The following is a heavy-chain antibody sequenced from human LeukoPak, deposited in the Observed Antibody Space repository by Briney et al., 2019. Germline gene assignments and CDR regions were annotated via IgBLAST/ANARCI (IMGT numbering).Heavy chain of an antibody. CDR1: GFTFSSYG. V-gene: IGHV3-30*02. Sequence: GGSLRLSCAASGFTFSSYGIHWVRQAPGKGLEWVAFIRYDGSDKYYADSVKGRFTISRDNAKNTLYLQMSSLRAEDTAVYYCARDVGTWGQGTLVTVSS. J-gene: IGHJ5*02. CDR2: IRYDGSDK. CDR3: ARDVGT. D-gene: IGHD7-27*01.